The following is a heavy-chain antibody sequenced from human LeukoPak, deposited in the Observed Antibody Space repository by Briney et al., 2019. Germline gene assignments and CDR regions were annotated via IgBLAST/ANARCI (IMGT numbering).Heavy chain of an antibody. CDR3: ARAVAAAGSY. CDR2: ISSSSSTI. D-gene: IGHD6-13*01. CDR1: GFTFSSYS. V-gene: IGHV3-48*01. J-gene: IGHJ4*02. Sequence: GGSLRLSCAASGFTFSSYSMNWVRQAPGKGLEWVSYISSSSSTIYYADSVKGRFTISRDNAKNSLYLQMNSLRAEDTAVYYCARAVAAAGSYWGQGTLVTVSS.